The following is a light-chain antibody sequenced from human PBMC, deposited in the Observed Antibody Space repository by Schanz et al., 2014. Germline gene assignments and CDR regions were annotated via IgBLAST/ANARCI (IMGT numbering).Light chain of an antibody. Sequence: QSALTQPASVSGSPGQSITISCTGTASDVGGYNYVSWYQQHPGKAPKFMIYDVSTRPSGVPDRFSGSKSGNTASLTISGLQAEDEADYYCCSYAGSLVIFGGGTKLTVL. J-gene: IGLJ2*01. CDR1: ASDVGGYNY. CDR3: CSYAGSLVI. CDR2: DVS. V-gene: IGLV2-14*03.